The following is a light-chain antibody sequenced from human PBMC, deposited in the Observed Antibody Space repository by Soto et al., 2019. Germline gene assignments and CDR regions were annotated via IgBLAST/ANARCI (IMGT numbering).Light chain of an antibody. CDR1: SSDVGSYNL. J-gene: IGLJ2*01. V-gene: IGLV2-23*02. CDR3: CSYAGSATLYVL. Sequence: QSALTQPASVSGSPGQSITISCTGTSSDVGSYNLVSWYQQHPGKAPKLMIYEVTKRPSGVSNRFSASKSGNTASLTISGLRAEDEADYYCCSYAGSATLYVLFGGGTKVTVL. CDR2: EVT.